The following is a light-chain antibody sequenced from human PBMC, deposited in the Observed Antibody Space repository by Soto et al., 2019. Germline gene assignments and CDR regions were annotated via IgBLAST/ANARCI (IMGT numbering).Light chain of an antibody. J-gene: IGKJ1*01. Sequence: EIVRTQSPATLSVSPVGRATLSCRASQSISDTLAWYQQKPGQAPRLLLYGASSRATGIPDRFSGSGSGTDFPLTISRLEPEDFAVYYCQQYGSSSLTFGQGTKVHIK. CDR3: QQYGSSSLT. CDR1: QSISDT. CDR2: GAS. V-gene: IGKV3-20*01.